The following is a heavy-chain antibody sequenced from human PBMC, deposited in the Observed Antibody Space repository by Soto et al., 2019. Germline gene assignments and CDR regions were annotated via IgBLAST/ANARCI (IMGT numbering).Heavy chain of an antibody. CDR3: AREGGKGLWVEGLVAWDV. Sequence: QVQLIQSAPEVRKPGASVKVACKASAYPFSTYGISWVRQAPGQGLEWMGWISGYNGQTNYAQKFRGRVTFTTDTPTTTAYMERGSLRSDDPAIFFCAREGGKGLWVEGLVAWDVWGQGTTVPVSS. CDR2: ISGYNGQT. V-gene: IGHV1-18*01. D-gene: IGHD3-16*01. CDR1: AYPFSTYG. J-gene: IGHJ6*02.